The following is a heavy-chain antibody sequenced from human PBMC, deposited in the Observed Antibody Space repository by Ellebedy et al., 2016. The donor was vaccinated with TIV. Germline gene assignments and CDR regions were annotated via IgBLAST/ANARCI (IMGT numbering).Heavy chain of an antibody. CDR1: GYTFTGYY. Sequence: ASVKVSCKASGYTFTGYYMYWVRQAPGQGLEWMGWINPNSGGTNYAQKFQGRVTMTRDTSISTAYMELSRLRSDDTAVYYCARGDSSSWYLFDYWGQGTLVTVSS. J-gene: IGHJ4*02. V-gene: IGHV1-2*02. CDR3: ARGDSSSWYLFDY. D-gene: IGHD6-13*01. CDR2: INPNSGGT.